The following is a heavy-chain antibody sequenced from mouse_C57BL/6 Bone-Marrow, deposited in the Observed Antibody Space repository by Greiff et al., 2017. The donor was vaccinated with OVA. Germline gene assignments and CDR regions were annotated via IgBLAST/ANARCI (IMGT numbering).Heavy chain of an antibody. D-gene: IGHD1-1*01. CDR2: IDPSDSET. CDR1: GYTFTSYW. V-gene: IGHV1-52*01. J-gene: IGHJ2*01. CDR3: ARSYLITTVAGLDY. Sequence: VQLQQPGAELVRPGSSVKLSCKASGYTFTSYWMHWVKQRPIQGLEWIGNIDPSDSETHYNQKFKDKATLTVDKSSSTAYMQLSSLTSEDSAVYYCARSYLITTVAGLDYWGQGTTLTVSS.